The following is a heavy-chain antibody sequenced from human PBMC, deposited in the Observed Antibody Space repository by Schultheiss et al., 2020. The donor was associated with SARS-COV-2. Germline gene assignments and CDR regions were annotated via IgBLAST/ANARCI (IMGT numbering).Heavy chain of an antibody. CDR2: LSSLGGST. V-gene: IGHV3-23*01. CDR3: ASHIRSNWFDD. J-gene: IGHJ5*02. Sequence: GGSLRLSCAASGFTFSSYAMSWVRQAPGKGLEWVSALSSLGGSTFYADSVKGRFTISKDNAKNSLYLQMNSLTDEDTAVYYCASHIRSNWFDDWGQGTLVTVSS. D-gene: IGHD3-3*02. CDR1: GFTFSSYA.